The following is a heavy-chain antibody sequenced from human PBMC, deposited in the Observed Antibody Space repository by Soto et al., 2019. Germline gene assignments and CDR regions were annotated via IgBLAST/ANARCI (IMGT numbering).Heavy chain of an antibody. CDR3: ERGEDGSGSYLSRGAQTYCYYGRDV. D-gene: IGHD3-10*01. CDR2: IIPILGIA. J-gene: IGHJ6*01. CDR1: GGTFSSYT. V-gene: IGHV1-69*02. Sequence: QVQLVQSGAEVKKPGSSVKVSCKASGGTFSSYTISWVRQAPGQGLEWMGRIIPILGIANYAQKFQGRVTITADKYTSTAYMELSSLRSEDTDVYYCERGEDGSGSYLSRGAQTYCYYGRDVWGQGTPVTVSS.